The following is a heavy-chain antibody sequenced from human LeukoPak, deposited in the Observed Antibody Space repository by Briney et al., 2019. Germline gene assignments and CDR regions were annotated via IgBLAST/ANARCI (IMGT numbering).Heavy chain of an antibody. CDR3: ARAPKLTTIGTSLWFDP. CDR2: MNPNSGNT. Sequence: ASVKVSCKASGHTFTSYDINWVGQATGQGLEWMGWMNPNSGNTGYAQKFQGRVTMTRNTSISTAYMELSSLRSEDTAVYYCARAPKLTTIGTSLWFDPWGQGTLVTVSS. CDR1: GHTFTSYD. V-gene: IGHV1-8*01. D-gene: IGHD5-12*01. J-gene: IGHJ5*02.